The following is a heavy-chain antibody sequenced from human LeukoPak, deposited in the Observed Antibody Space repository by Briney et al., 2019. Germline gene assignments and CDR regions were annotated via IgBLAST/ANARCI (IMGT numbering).Heavy chain of an antibody. D-gene: IGHD1-26*01. CDR2: ISYDGSNK. CDR3: ARDSKAWDSGSNFDY. V-gene: IGHV3-30*03. CDR1: GFTFSSYG. J-gene: IGHJ4*02. Sequence: PGRSLRLSCAASGFTFSSYGMHWVRQAPGKGLEWVAVISYDGSNKYYADSVKGRFTISRDNAKNSLYLQMNSLRAEDTAVYYCARDSKAWDSGSNFDYWGQGTLVTVSS.